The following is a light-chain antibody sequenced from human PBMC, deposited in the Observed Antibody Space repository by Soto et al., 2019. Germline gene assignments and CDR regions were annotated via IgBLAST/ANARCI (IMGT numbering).Light chain of an antibody. CDR3: QQYANWPPWT. CDR2: GAS. Sequence: EIVMTQSPATLSVSPGERATLSCRASQSVSSYLAWYQQRPGQAPRLLIYGASTRATGVPARFSGSGSGTEFTLTISGLQSEDFADYYCQQYANWPPWTFGQGTKVEIK. J-gene: IGKJ1*01. CDR1: QSVSSY. V-gene: IGKV3-15*01.